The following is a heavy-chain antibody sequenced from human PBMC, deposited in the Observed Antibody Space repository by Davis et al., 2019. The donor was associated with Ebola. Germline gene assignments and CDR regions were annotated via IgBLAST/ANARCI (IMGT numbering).Heavy chain of an antibody. Sequence: GESLKISCAASEFTLSYYSMHWVRQAPGKGLEWVAVISYDGSNKYYADSVKGRFTISRDDAKNSLYLQMNSLRADDTAMYYCLGRSFDYWGQGTLVTVSS. CDR3: LGRSFDY. CDR1: EFTLSYYS. CDR2: ISYDGSNK. J-gene: IGHJ4*02. V-gene: IGHV3-30*03.